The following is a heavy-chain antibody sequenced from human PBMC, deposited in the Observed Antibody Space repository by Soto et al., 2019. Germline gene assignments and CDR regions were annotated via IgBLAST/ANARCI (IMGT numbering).Heavy chain of an antibody. CDR1: GFTFSSYA. J-gene: IGHJ4*02. V-gene: IGHV3-30-3*01. Sequence: GSLRLSCAASGFTFSSYAMHWVRQAPGKGLEWVAVISYDGSNKYYADSVKGRFTISRDNSKNTLYLQMNSLRAEDTAVYYCARDYYGSGSYLFDYWGQGTLVTVSS. CDR2: ISYDGSNK. D-gene: IGHD3-10*01. CDR3: ARDYYGSGSYLFDY.